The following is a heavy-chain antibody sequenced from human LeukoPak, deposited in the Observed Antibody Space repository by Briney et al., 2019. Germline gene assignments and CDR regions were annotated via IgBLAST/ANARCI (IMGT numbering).Heavy chain of an antibody. J-gene: IGHJ5*02. D-gene: IGHD3-3*01. CDR2: IYWNDDK. Sequence: SGPTLVNPTQPLTLTCTFSGFSLSTSGVGVGWIRQPPGKALEWLALIYWNDDKRYSPSLKSRLTITKDTSKNQVVLTMTNMDPVDTATYYCAHSPYDFWSGYYSAPRNWFDPWGQGTLVTVSS. CDR1: GFSLSTSGVG. V-gene: IGHV2-5*01. CDR3: AHSPYDFWSGYYSAPRNWFDP.